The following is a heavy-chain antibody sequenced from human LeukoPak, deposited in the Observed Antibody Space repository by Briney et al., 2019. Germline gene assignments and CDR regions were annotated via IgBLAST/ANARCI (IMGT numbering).Heavy chain of an antibody. CDR3: ARQARQVRGIYHRGFDY. CDR2: IYYSGST. D-gene: IGHD1-14*01. Sequence: PSETLSLTCTVSGGSISSSSYYWGWIRQPPGQGLEWIGSIYYSGSTYYNPSLKSRVTISVDTSKNQFSLKLSSVTAADTAVYYCARQARQVRGIYHRGFDYWGQGTLVTVSS. V-gene: IGHV4-39*01. J-gene: IGHJ4*02. CDR1: GGSISSSSYY.